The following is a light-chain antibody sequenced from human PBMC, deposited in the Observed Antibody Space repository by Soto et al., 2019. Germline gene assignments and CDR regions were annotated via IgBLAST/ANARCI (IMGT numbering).Light chain of an antibody. J-gene: IGKJ5*01. CDR3: QQLNAYPLT. Sequence: DIQMTQSPSTLSGSVGDRVTITCRASQTISSWLAWYQQKPGKAPKLLIYKASTLKSGVPSRFSGSGSGTEFTLTISSLQPDDFATYYCQQLNAYPLTFGQGTRLE. CDR2: KAS. CDR1: QTISSW. V-gene: IGKV1-5*03.